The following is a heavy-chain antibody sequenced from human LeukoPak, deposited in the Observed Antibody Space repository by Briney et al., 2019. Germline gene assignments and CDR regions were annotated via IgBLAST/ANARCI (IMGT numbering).Heavy chain of an antibody. D-gene: IGHD1-26*01. V-gene: IGHV6-1*01. CDR2: TYYRSKWYN. J-gene: IGHJ5*01. CDR1: GDSVSSNSAG. Sequence: SQTLSLTCAISGDSVSSNSAGWNWIRQSPSRGLEWLGRTYYRSKWYNDYALSLRGRITISPDTSKHRFSLQLNSVTPEDTAVYYCARGAAGARGDWFDSWGQGTLVTVSS. CDR3: ARGAAGARGDWFDS.